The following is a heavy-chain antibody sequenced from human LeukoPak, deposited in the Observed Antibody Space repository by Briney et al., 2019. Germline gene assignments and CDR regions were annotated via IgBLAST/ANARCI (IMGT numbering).Heavy chain of an antibody. J-gene: IGHJ6*03. Sequence: PGGSLRLSCAASGFTFSSYSMMWVRQAPGKGLEWVSSISSTRTYIYYADSVKGRFTISRDNAKNSLYLQMNSLRAEDTAVYFCARDRIGYCSATSCFVNSYYYMDVWGKGTTVTVSS. V-gene: IGHV3-21*01. CDR3: ARDRIGYCSATSCFVNSYYYMDV. D-gene: IGHD2-2*01. CDR1: GFTFSSYS. CDR2: ISSTRTYI.